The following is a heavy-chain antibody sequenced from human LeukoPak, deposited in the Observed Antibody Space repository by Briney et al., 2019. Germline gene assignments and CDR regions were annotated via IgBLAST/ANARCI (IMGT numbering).Heavy chain of an antibody. D-gene: IGHD3-10*01. CDR2: IYYSGST. CDR1: GGSISSYY. J-gene: IGHJ6*02. V-gene: IGHV4-59*13. CDR3: ARDILGPGGMDV. Sequence: PSETLSLTCTVSGGSISSYYWSWLRQPPGKGREWIGYIYYSGSTNYNPSLKSRVTISVDTSKNQFSLKLSSVTAADTAVYYCARDILGPGGMDVWGQGTTVTVSS.